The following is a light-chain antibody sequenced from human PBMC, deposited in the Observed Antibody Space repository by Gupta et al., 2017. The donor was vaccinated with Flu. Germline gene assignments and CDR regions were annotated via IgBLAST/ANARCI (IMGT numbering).Light chain of an antibody. V-gene: IGLV1-40*01. J-gene: IGLJ3*02. CDR2: GDN. CDR3: QSYDTSLSDVV. CDR1: RSNFGAGYN. Sequence: QSVLPQPPSVSGAPGQRVTILCTGSRSNFGAGYNVHWYQHIAGTAPKLLIYGDNRRPSGVADRFSGSRSGTSASLAITGLQAEDEADYYCQSYDTSLSDVVFGGGTKLTVL.